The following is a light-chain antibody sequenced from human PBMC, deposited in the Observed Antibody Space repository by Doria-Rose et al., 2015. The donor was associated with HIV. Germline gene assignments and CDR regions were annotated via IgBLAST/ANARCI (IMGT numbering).Light chain of an antibody. V-gene: IGKV3-20*01. J-gene: IGKJ1*01. CDR1: QSFSSTY. CDR2: DGS. CDR3: HQYGTSWT. Sequence: TQSPGTLSLSPGERATLSCRASQSFSSTYLAWYQQKPGQAHSLLIYDGSTRATGIPDRFSASGSGTDFTLTINRLEPEDFAPYYCHQYGTSWTFGQGTKVEI.